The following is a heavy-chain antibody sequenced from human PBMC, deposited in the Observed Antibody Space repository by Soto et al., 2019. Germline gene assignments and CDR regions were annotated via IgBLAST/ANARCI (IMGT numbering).Heavy chain of an antibody. CDR3: AKDKRPTYSSSWYYFDS. Sequence: EVQLLESGGGLVQPGGSLRLSCAASGFTFSSYAMSWVRQAPGKGLEWVSAISGSGGSTYYADSVKGRFTISRDNSKNTLYLQMNSLRAEDTAVYYCAKDKRPTYSSSWYYFDSWGQGTLVTVSS. CDR2: ISGSGGST. CDR1: GFTFSSYA. J-gene: IGHJ4*02. V-gene: IGHV3-23*01. D-gene: IGHD6-13*01.